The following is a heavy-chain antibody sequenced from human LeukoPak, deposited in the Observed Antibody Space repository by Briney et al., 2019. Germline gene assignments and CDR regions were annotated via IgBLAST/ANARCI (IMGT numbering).Heavy chain of an antibody. Sequence: GGSLRLSCAASGFTFRSYGMNWVRQAPGKGLEWVSAISGSGGSTYYADSVKGRFTISRDNSKNTLYVQLNSLRPDDTAVYYCAKDSSDYYFDYWGQGTLVTVSS. CDR2: ISGSGGST. CDR1: GFTFRSYG. J-gene: IGHJ4*02. CDR3: AKDSSDYYFDY. D-gene: IGHD3-22*01. V-gene: IGHV3-23*01.